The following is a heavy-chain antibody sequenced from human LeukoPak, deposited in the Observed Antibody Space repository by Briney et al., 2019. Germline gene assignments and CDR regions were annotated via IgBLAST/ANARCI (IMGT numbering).Heavy chain of an antibody. V-gene: IGHV1-69*13. D-gene: IGHD4-11*01. Sequence: ASVKVSCKASGGTFSSYAISWVRQAPGQGLEWMGGIIPIFGTANYAQKFQGRVTVTADESTSTAYMELSSLRSEDTAVYYCARDYSNYYFDYWGQGTLVTVSS. CDR1: GGTFSSYA. CDR2: IIPIFGTA. J-gene: IGHJ4*02. CDR3: ARDYSNYYFDY.